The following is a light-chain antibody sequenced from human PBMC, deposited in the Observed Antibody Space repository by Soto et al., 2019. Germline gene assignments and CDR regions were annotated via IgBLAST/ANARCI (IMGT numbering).Light chain of an antibody. CDR2: GAS. CDR3: QQYYSTPIT. CDR1: QSVSSN. Sequence: EIVLTQSPGTLSLSPGERATLSCRASQSVSSNLAWYQQKLGQDPRLLIYGASTRATGIPARFSGSGSGTDFTLTISSLQAEDVAVYYCQQYYSTPITFGQGTRLEIK. J-gene: IGKJ5*01. V-gene: IGKV3-15*01.